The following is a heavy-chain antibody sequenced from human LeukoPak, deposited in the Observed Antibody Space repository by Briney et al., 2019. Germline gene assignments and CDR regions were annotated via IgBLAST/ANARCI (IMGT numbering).Heavy chain of an antibody. CDR1: GFSFSSYL. J-gene: IGHJ4*02. Sequence: GGSLRLSCSASGFSFSSYLMTWARQPPGKGLEWVSVISTSGDEIHYADSVKGRFTISRDNSKNTLYLQMNSLRIEDTAVYYCGRGSVGFGELNYWGQGTLVTVSS. CDR2: ISTSGDEI. CDR3: GRGSVGFGELNY. V-gene: IGHV3-23*01. D-gene: IGHD3-10*01.